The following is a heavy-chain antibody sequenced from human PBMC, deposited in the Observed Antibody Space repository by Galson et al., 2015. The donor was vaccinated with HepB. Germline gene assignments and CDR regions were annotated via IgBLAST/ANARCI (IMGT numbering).Heavy chain of an antibody. CDR2: INTNTGNP. CDR1: GYTFTSYA. CDR3: ARTIMITFGGVIAAYYMDV. D-gene: IGHD3-16*01. J-gene: IGHJ6*03. V-gene: IGHV7-4-1*02. Sequence: SVKVSCKASGYTFTSYAMNWVRQAPGQGLEWMGWINTNTGNPTYAQGFTGRFVFSLDTSVSTAYLQISSLKAEDTAVYYCARTIMITFGGVIAAYYMDVWGEGTTVTVSS.